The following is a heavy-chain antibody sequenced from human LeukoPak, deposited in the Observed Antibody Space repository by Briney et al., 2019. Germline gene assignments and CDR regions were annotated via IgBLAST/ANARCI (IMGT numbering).Heavy chain of an antibody. J-gene: IGHJ4*02. CDR2: INHSGST. CDR3: ASGAIQSVADY. CDR1: GGSFSGYY. Sequence: PSETLSLTCAVYGGSFSGYYWSWIRQPPGKGLEWIGEINHSGSTNYNPSLKSRVTISVDTSKNQFSLKLSSVTAADTAVYYCASGAIQSVADYWGQGTLVTVSS. D-gene: IGHD2-15*01. V-gene: IGHV4-34*01.